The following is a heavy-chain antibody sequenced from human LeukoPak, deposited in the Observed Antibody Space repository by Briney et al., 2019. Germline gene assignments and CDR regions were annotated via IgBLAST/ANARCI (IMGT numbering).Heavy chain of an antibody. CDR2: ISGSGGST. V-gene: IGHV3-23*01. CDR1: GFTFSSYA. D-gene: IGHD3-10*01. J-gene: IGHJ4*02. CDR3: AKARLLWFGEGIDY. Sequence: GGSLRLSCAASGFTFSSYAMSWVRQAPGKGLEWVSAISGSGGSTYYADSVKGRFTISRDSSKNTLYLQMNSLRAEDTAVYYCAKARLLWFGEGIDYWGQGTLVTVSS.